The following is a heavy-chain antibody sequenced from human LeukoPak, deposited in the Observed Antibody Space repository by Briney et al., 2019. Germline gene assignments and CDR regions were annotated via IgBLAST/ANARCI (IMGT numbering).Heavy chain of an antibody. CDR2: IYYSGST. CDR3: ARALGYCSGGSCYPQDFDY. Sequence: PSETLSLTCTVSGGSISSYYWSWIRQPPGKGLEWIGYIYYSGSTNYNPSLKSRVTISVDTSKNQFSLKLSSVTAADTAVYYCARALGYCSGGSCYPQDFDYWGQGTLVTASS. J-gene: IGHJ4*02. CDR1: GGSISSYY. D-gene: IGHD2-15*01. V-gene: IGHV4-59*01.